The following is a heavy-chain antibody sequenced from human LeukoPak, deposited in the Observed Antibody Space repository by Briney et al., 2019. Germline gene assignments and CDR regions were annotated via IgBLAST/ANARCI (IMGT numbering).Heavy chain of an antibody. Sequence: GESLKISCKGSGYSFTSYWVGWVGQMPGKGLEWMGIIYPGDSDTRYSPSFQGQVTISADKSISTAYLQWSSLKASDTAMYYCARQYDFWSGWFDPWGQGTLVTVSS. CDR3: ARQYDFWSGWFDP. D-gene: IGHD3-3*01. V-gene: IGHV5-51*01. J-gene: IGHJ5*02. CDR1: GYSFTSYW. CDR2: IYPGDSDT.